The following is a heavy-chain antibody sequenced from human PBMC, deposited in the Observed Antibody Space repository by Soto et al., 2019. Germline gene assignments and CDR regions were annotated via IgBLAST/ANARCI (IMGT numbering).Heavy chain of an antibody. CDR1: GFTFSDYA. Sequence: GVLRLSCAASGFTFSDYAMSWIRQAPGKGLEWVSSISGSSDSTYYADSVKGRFTISRDNSKNTLYLQMNSLRAEDTAVYYCAKVKTWTYLDYWGQGALVTVS. CDR2: ISGSSDST. J-gene: IGHJ4*02. D-gene: IGHD5-12*01. V-gene: IGHV3-23*01. CDR3: AKVKTWTYLDY.